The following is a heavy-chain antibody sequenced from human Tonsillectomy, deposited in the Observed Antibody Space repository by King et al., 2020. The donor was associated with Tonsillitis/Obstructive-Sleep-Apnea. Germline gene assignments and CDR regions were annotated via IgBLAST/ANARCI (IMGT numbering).Heavy chain of an antibody. D-gene: IGHD1-20*01. CDR2: ISSSGSTI. J-gene: IGHJ6*02. V-gene: IGHV3-48*03. CDR1: GFTFSSYE. CDR3: ARERDNWNGDYYYYYGMDV. Sequence: QLVQSGGGLVQPGGSLRLSCAASGFTFSSYEMNWVRQAPGKGLEWVSYISSSGSTIYYADSVKGRFTISRDNAKNSLYLQMNSLRAEDTAVYYCARERDNWNGDYYYYYGMDVWGQGTTVTVSS.